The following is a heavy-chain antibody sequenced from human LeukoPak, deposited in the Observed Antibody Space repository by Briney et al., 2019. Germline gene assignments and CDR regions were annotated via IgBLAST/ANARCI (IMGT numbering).Heavy chain of an antibody. CDR3: AKVLVGARDY. CDR2: ISGSGGST. J-gene: IGHJ4*02. D-gene: IGHD1-26*01. Sequence: GGSLRLSCAASGFTLCGYAMSWVPQAPGKGREWVSAISGSGGSTYYADSVKGRFTISRDNSKNTLYLQMNSLRAEDTAVYYCAKVLVGARDYWGQGTLVTVSS. CDR1: GFTLCGYA. V-gene: IGHV3-23*01.